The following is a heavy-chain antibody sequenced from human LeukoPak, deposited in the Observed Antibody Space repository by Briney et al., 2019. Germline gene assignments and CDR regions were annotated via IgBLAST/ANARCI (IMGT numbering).Heavy chain of an antibody. CDR1: GFAFRSYV. Sequence: GGSLRLSCAASGFAFRSYVANWVRQAPGKGLQWVSSISASGSDVKYADSVTGRFTVSRDNAKSSLYLEMNSLRAEDTAVYYCARRTAAGPFDYWGQGTLVTVSS. J-gene: IGHJ4*02. CDR3: ARRTAAGPFDY. D-gene: IGHD6-13*01. V-gene: IGHV3-21*01. CDR2: ISASGSDV.